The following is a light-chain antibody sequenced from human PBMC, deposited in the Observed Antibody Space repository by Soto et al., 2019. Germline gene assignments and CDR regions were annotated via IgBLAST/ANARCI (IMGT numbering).Light chain of an antibody. J-gene: IGLJ2*01. Sequence: QPVLTQSPSASASLGASVKLTCTLSSGHSNFAIAWLQQQPDRGPRYLMKVNTDGSHDKGDGIPDRFSGSTSGAERYLTISSLQSEGEADYYCQTWGTGTHVVFGGGTQLTVL. CDR2: VNTDGSH. CDR3: QTWGTGTHVV. CDR1: SGHSNFA. V-gene: IGLV4-69*01.